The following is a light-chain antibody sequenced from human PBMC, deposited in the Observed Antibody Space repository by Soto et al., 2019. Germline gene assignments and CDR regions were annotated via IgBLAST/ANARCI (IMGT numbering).Light chain of an antibody. CDR2: AAS. J-gene: IGKJ5*01. CDR3: QQSYSTLSIS. Sequence: DIQMTQSPSSLSASVGDRVTITCRASESISRHLNWYQQKPGKAPNLLIYAASSLQNGVPSRFSRSGSGTDFTLTISNLQPEDFATYYCQQSYSTLSISFGQVTRLEIK. CDR1: ESISRH. V-gene: IGKV1-39*01.